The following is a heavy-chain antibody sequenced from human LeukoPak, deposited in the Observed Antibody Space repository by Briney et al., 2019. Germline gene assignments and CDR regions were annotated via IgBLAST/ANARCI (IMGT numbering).Heavy chain of an antibody. CDR3: ARDQGYSYGPFGY. D-gene: IGHD5-18*01. CDR1: GFTFSSYS. J-gene: IGHJ4*02. CDR2: ISSSSSYI. V-gene: IGHV3-21*01. Sequence: GGSLRLSCAASGFTFSSYSMNWVRQAPGKGLEWVSSISSSSSYIYYADSVKGRFTISRDNAKNSLYLQMNSLRAEDTAVYYCARDQGYSYGPFGYWGQGTLVTVSS.